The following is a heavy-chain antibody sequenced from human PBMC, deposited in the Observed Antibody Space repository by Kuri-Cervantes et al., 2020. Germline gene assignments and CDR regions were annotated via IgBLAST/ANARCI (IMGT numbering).Heavy chain of an antibody. V-gene: IGHV4-61*01. D-gene: IGHD3-3*01. CDR2: IYYSGST. CDR1: GGSVSSGSYY. Sequence: SETLSLTCTVSGGSVSSGSYYWSWIRQPPGKGLEWIGYIYYSGSTNYNPSLKSRVTISVDTSKNQFSLKLSSVTAADTAVYYCARRYYDFWSGYPRVGWFDPWGQGTLVTVSS. CDR3: ARRYYDFWSGYPRVGWFDP. J-gene: IGHJ5*02.